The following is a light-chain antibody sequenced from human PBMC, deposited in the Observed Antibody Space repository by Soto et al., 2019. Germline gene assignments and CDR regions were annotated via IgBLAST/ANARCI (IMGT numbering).Light chain of an antibody. CDR3: SSYSSSSTPYV. V-gene: IGLV2-14*01. Sequence: QSALTQPASVSGSPGQSITISCTGTSSDVGDYNSVSWYQQHPGKAPKLMIYDVSIRPSGVSSRFSGSKSGNTASLTISGLQAEDEDDYYCSSYSSSSTPYVFGSGTKVTVL. J-gene: IGLJ1*01. CDR1: SSDVGDYNS. CDR2: DVS.